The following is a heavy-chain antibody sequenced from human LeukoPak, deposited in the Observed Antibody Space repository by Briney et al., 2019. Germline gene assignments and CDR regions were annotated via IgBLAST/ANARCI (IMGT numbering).Heavy chain of an antibody. Sequence: GRSLRLSCAASGFTFSSYAMHWVRQAPGKGLEWVAVISYDGSNKYYADSVKGRFTISRDNSKNTLYLQTSSLRAEDTAVYYCARDGHVVVVTAIHAYWGQGTLVTVSS. CDR1: GFTFSSYA. V-gene: IGHV3-30*04. CDR3: ARDGHVVVVTAIHAY. CDR2: ISYDGSNK. D-gene: IGHD2-21*02. J-gene: IGHJ4*02.